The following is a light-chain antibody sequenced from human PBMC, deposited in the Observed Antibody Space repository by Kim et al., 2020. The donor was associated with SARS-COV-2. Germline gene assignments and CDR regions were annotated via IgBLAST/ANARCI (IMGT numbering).Light chain of an antibody. CDR1: CPSIESNP. V-gene: IGLV1-44*01. CDR2: NYN. Sequence: LTVSCSGSCPSIESNPVNWFQHVPGAAPKLFIYNYNQRPSGVPDRVSASESGTSASLAIGGLQSEDEAHYYCAAWDYSLNGWVFGGGTQLTVL. CDR3: AAWDYSLNGWV. J-gene: IGLJ3*02.